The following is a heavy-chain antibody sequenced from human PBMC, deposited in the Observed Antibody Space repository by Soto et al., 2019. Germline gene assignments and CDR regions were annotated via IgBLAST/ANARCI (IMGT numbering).Heavy chain of an antibody. V-gene: IGHV3-21*01. CDR3: AREGRVDPWVGELLSPYYFDS. D-gene: IGHD3-10*01. CDR2: ITRSSSYI. CDR1: GFTFSSYS. J-gene: IGHJ4*02. Sequence: EVQLVESGGGRVKPGGSLRLSCAASGFTFSSYSMNWVRQAPGKGLEWVSAITRSSSYIYDADSVKGRFTFSRDNAKNSLYLQMNSLRAEDTAVYYCAREGRVDPWVGELLSPYYFDSWGQGTLVTVSS.